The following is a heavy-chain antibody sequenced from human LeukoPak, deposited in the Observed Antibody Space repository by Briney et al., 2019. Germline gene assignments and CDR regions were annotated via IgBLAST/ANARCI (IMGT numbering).Heavy chain of an antibody. D-gene: IGHD2-21*02. CDR3: ARSPNCGGDCS. Sequence: GGSLRLPCAVSGFTFSTYWMHWVRQAPGKGPVWVSRISSDGTRTSYVDSVRGRFTISRDNAKNTLFLQMNSLRVEDTAVYYCARSPNCGGDCSWGQGTLVTVSS. J-gene: IGHJ5*02. CDR2: ISSDGTRT. CDR1: GFTFSTYW. V-gene: IGHV3-74*01.